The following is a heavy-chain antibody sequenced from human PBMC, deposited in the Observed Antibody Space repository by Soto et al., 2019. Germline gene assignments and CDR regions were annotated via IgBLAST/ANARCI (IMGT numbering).Heavy chain of an antibody. V-gene: IGHV1-69*06. J-gene: IGHJ4*02. CDR3: ARSPGVFDY. CDR1: GGTFSSLA. Sequence: QVQLVQSGAEVKKPGSSVKVSCKASGGTFSSLAISWVRQAPGQGLEWMGGLVPVFGTANYAQKFQDRVKSTGDKSTSTSYMELRSLRSEDTAVYYCARSPGVFDYWGQGTRVTVSS. D-gene: IGHD3-10*01. CDR2: LVPVFGTA.